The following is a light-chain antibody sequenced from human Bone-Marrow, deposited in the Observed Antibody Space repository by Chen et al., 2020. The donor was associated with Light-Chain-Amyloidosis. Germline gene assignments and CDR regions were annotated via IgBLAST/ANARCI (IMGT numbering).Light chain of an antibody. CDR1: SSDVGNYNL. J-gene: IGLJ2*01. Sequence: QSALPQPASVSGSPGQSLTISCTGSSSDVGNYNLVSWYQQHPGKAPKLMIFEVNKRPSGVSNRFSGSKSGNTASLTISGLLAEDEADYHCGSYAGSNTVVFGGGTKLTVL. CDR2: EVN. CDR3: GSYAGSNTVV. V-gene: IGLV2-23*02.